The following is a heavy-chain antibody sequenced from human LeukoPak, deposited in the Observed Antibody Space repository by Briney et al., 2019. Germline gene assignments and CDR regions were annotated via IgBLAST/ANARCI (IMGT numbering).Heavy chain of an antibody. CDR3: ARESDPGYYDFWSDY. D-gene: IGHD3-3*01. CDR1: GFTFSTYW. J-gene: IGHJ4*02. CDR2: IKQDGSGK. Sequence: GGSLRLSCAASGFTFSTYWMSWVRQAPGKGLEWVANIKQDGSGKYYVDSVKGRFTISRDNAESSLYLQMNSLRAEDTAVYYCARESDPGYYDFWSDYWGQGTLVTVSS. V-gene: IGHV3-7*01.